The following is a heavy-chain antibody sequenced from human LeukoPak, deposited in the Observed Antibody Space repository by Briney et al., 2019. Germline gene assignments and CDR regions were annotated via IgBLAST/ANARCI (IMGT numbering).Heavy chain of an antibody. D-gene: IGHD3-22*01. J-gene: IGHJ3*02. CDR1: GFTFSSYS. CDR3: ARRGRTDYYYDSSGPDAFDI. Sequence: GGSLRLSCAASGFTFSSYSMNWVRQAPGKGLEWVSSISSSSYIYYADSVKGRFTISRDNAKNSLYLQMNSLRAEDTAVYYCARRGRTDYYYDSSGPDAFDIWGQGTMVTVSS. V-gene: IGHV3-21*01. CDR2: ISSSSYI.